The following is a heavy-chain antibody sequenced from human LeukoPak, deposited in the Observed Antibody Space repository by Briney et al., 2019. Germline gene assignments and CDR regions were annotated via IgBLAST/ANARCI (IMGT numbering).Heavy chain of an antibody. Sequence: GGSLRLSCSASGFTFNDYAVHWVRQAPGKGLEYVSGITSNGGSTYYADSVKGRFTISRANSKNTLFLQMSSLRAEDTAAYHCVKSAVPVRGIIIGNFDYWGQGTLVTVSS. D-gene: IGHD3-10*01. J-gene: IGHJ4*02. CDR2: ITSNGGST. V-gene: IGHV3-64D*09. CDR1: GFTFNDYA. CDR3: VKSAVPVRGIIIGNFDY.